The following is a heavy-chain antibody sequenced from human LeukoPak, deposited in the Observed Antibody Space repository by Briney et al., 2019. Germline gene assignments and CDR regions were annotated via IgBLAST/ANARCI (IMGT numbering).Heavy chain of an antibody. CDR3: ARGSRNYDFWSGALHFDY. CDR1: GFTFSSYA. J-gene: IGHJ4*02. CDR2: ISGSGGST. D-gene: IGHD3-3*01. V-gene: IGHV3-23*01. Sequence: GGSLRLSCAASGFTFSSYAMSWVRQAPVKGLEWVSAISGSGGSTYYADSVKGRFTISRDNSKNTLYLQMNSLRAEGTAVYYCARGSRNYDFWSGALHFDYWGQGTLVTVSS.